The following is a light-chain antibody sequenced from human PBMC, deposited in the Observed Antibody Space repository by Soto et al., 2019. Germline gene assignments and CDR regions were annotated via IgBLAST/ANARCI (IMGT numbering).Light chain of an antibody. CDR2: KAT. Sequence: DIQMTQSPSTLSASVGDRLTITCRANQSVSRWLAWYQQKQGRAPNLLIYKATTLESGVPLGFSGSGSGTEFTLRISSVQPDDSPTYSSQQYSTSPYNFGQETKLDIQ. CDR1: QSVSRW. CDR3: QQYSTSPYN. J-gene: IGKJ2*01. V-gene: IGKV1-5*03.